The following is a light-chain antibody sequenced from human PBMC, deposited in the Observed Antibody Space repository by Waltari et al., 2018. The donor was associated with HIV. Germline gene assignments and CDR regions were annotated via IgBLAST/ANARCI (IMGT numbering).Light chain of an antibody. J-gene: IGLJ3*02. CDR1: SSDVGGYDS. CDR3: CSYAGTYTYVL. CDR2: EVI. V-gene: IGLV2-11*01. Sequence: QSALTQPRSVSGSPGQSVTISCTGTSSDVGGYDSVSWYLQHPGKVPKLIIYEVIKRASGVPERCSGSKSGNTVSLTISVLQTEDEADYVCCSYAGTYTYVLFGGGTKLTVL.